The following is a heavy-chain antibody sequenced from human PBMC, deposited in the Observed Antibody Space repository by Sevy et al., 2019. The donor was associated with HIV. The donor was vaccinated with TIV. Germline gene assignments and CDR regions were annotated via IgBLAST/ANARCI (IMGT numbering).Heavy chain of an antibody. V-gene: IGHV4-39*01. D-gene: IGHD3-10*01. J-gene: IGHJ6*02. Sequence: SETLSLTCTVSGGSISSSSYYWGWIRQPPGKGLEWIGSIYYSGSTYYNPSLKSRVTISVDTSKNQFSLKLSSVTAADTAVYYCASQARITMVQGVPYYYYYGMDVWGQGTTVTVSS. CDR2: IYYSGST. CDR3: ASQARITMVQGVPYYYYYGMDV. CDR1: GGSISSSSYY.